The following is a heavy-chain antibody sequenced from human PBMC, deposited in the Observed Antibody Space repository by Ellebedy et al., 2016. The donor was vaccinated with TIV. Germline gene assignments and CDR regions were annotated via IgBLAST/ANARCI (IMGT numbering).Heavy chain of an antibody. D-gene: IGHD6-13*01. CDR3: AKELKQLVYYFDY. V-gene: IGHV3-30*18. CDR2: ISYDGSNK. Sequence: GGSLRLSCAASGFTFSSYGMHWVRQAPGKGLEWVAVISYDGSNKYYADSVKGRFTISRDNARNSLYLQMNSLRAEDTAVYYCAKELKQLVYYFDYWGQGTLVTVSS. CDR1: GFTFSSYG. J-gene: IGHJ4*02.